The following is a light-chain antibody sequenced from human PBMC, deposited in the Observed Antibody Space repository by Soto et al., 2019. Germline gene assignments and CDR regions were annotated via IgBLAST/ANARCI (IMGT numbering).Light chain of an antibody. V-gene: IGKV1-5*03. CDR2: KAS. Sequence: DIQMTQSPSTLSAFVGDGVTITCRASQSISNWLAWYQQKPGKAPKLLIYKASSLESGVPSRFSGSGSGSDFTLTISSLQPDDLATYYCQQYYSYSRTFGQGTKVDIK. CDR1: QSISNW. J-gene: IGKJ1*01. CDR3: QQYYSYSRT.